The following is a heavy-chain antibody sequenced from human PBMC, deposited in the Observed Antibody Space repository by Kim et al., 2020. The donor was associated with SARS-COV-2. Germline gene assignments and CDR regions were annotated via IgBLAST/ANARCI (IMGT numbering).Heavy chain of an antibody. J-gene: IGHJ4*02. D-gene: IGHD1-26*01. Sequence: SETLSLTCTVSGAYITSGAYYWSWIRQHPGEGLEWIAYIYYSGSTYYNPSLKSRVTISLDTSKNQFSLKLSSVTAADTAVYYCARDVGGVGYFDYWGQGT. CDR3: ARDVGGVGYFDY. V-gene: IGHV4-31*03. CDR1: GAYITSGAYY. CDR2: IYYSGST.